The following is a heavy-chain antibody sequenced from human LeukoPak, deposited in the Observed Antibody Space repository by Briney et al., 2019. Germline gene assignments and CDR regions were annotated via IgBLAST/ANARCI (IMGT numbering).Heavy chain of an antibody. CDR1: GYTFTGYY. Sequence: ASVKVSCKASGYTFTGYYMHWVRQAPGQGLEWMGWINPNSGGTNYAQKFQGRVTMTRDTSISTAYMELSRLRSDDTAVYYCARDLGVRGVIQIQVFLDWGQGTLVTVSS. CDR2: INPNSGGT. V-gene: IGHV1-2*02. D-gene: IGHD3-10*01. CDR3: ARDLGVRGVIQIQVFLD. J-gene: IGHJ4*02.